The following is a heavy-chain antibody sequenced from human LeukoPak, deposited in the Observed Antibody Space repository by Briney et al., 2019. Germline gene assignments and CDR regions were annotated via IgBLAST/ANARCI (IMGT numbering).Heavy chain of an antibody. V-gene: IGHV1-46*01. CDR3: ARLYGAGTTDC. J-gene: IGHJ4*02. D-gene: IGHD3-10*01. CDR1: GYTFTSFW. Sequence: GASVKVSCKASGYTFTSFWVHWVRQAPGPGLEWMGIINPSDGSTIYAQNFQGRVTMTRDTSTSTVYMELSSLRSDDTAVYYCARLYGAGTTDCWGQGTLVTVSS. CDR2: INPSDGST.